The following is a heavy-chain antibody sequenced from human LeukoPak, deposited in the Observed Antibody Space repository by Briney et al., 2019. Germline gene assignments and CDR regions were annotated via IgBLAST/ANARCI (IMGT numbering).Heavy chain of an antibody. CDR3: AVGTVPYYYYMDV. Sequence: GGSLRLSCAASGFTFSSYAMHWVRQAPGKGLEYVSAISSNGGSTYYANSVKGRFTISRDNSKKTLYLQMGSLRAEDMAVYYCAVGTVPYYYYMDVWGKGTTVTVSS. V-gene: IGHV3-64*01. J-gene: IGHJ6*03. D-gene: IGHD1-1*01. CDR2: ISSNGGST. CDR1: GFTFSSYA.